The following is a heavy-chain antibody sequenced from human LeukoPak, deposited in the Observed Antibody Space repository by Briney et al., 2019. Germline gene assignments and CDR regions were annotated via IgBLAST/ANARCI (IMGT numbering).Heavy chain of an antibody. D-gene: IGHD6-13*01. V-gene: IGHV4-59*08. CDR1: GGSISSSY. CDR2: IYYSGST. Sequence: SETLSLTCTVSGGSISSSYWSWIRQPPGKGLEGIGYIYYSGSTNYNPSLKSRVTISVDTSKNQFSLKLSSVTAADTAVYYCARHSSSWYLDYWGQGTLVTVSS. CDR3: ARHSSSWYLDY. J-gene: IGHJ4*02.